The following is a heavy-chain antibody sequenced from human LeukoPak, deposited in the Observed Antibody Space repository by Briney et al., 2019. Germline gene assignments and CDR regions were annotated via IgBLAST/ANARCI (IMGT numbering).Heavy chain of an antibody. J-gene: IGHJ5*02. CDR1: GYSFTSYW. CDR3: ARQTNYDYVWGSYRYTGWFDP. D-gene: IGHD3-16*02. V-gene: IGHV5-51*01. Sequence: GESLKISCKGSGYSFTSYWIGWVRQMPGKGLEWMGIIYPGDSGTRYSPSFQGQVTISADKSISTAYLQWSSLKASDTAMYYCARQTNYDYVWGSYRYTGWFDPWGQGTLVTVSS. CDR2: IYPGDSGT.